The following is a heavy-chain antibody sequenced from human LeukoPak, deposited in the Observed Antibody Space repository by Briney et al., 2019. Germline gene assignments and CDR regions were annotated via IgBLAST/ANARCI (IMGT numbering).Heavy chain of an antibody. J-gene: IGHJ4*02. Sequence: GGSLRLSCAASGFTFINYAMNWVRQAPGKGLEWVSALSFSGLTTYYADSVRGRFTISRDNSMSTLYLQMNSLRAEDTALYYCARPTSGWYAGGFDYWGQGILVTVSS. CDR1: GFTFINYA. CDR3: ARPTSGWYAGGFDY. CDR2: LSFSGLTT. V-gene: IGHV3-23*01. D-gene: IGHD6-19*01.